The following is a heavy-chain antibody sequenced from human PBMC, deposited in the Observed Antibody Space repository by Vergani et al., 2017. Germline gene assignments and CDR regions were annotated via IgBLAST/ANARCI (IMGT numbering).Heavy chain of an antibody. Sequence: VQLVESGGGVVQPGRSLRLSCAASGFTFSSYAMHWVRQAPGKGLEWVAVISYDGSNKYYADSVKGRFTISRDNSKNTLYLQMNSLRAEDTAVYYCASPPRRYCSGGSCYVDYWGQGTLVTVSS. D-gene: IGHD2-15*01. CDR3: ASPPRRYCSGGSCYVDY. V-gene: IGHV3-30*01. CDR2: ISYDGSNK. J-gene: IGHJ4*02. CDR1: GFTFSSYA.